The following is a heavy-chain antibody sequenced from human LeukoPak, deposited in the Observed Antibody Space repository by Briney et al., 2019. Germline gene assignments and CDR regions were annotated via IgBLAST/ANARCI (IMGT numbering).Heavy chain of an antibody. CDR1: GYTFTSYG. Sequence: GASVKVSCKASGYTFTSYGFSWVRQAPGQGLEWMGWISAYNGNTNYAQKLQGRVTITTDTSTSTAYMELRSLRSDDTAVYYCARALRYSSSWPVSSWFDPWGQGTLVTVSS. D-gene: IGHD6-13*01. J-gene: IGHJ5*02. CDR2: ISAYNGNT. CDR3: ARALRYSSSWPVSSWFDP. V-gene: IGHV1-18*01.